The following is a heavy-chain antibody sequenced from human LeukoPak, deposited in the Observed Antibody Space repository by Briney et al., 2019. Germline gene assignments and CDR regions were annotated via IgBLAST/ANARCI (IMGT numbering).Heavy chain of an antibody. CDR1: GGSFSGYY. V-gene: IGHV4-34*01. CDR3: ARKTSYDFFDPY. J-gene: IGHJ4*02. Sequence: PSETLSLTCAVYGGSFSGYYWSWIRQPPGKGLEWIGEINHSGSTNYNPSLKSRVTISVDTSKNQFSLKLGSVTAADTAVYYCARKTSYDFFDPYWGQGTLVTVSS. CDR2: INHSGST. D-gene: IGHD3-3*01.